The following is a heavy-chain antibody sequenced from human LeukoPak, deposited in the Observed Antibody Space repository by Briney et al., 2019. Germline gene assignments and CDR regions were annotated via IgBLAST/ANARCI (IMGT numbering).Heavy chain of an antibody. J-gene: IGHJ3*02. CDR3: ARVGPTDDYGDSHDAFDI. CDR2: IYYSGST. CDR1: GGSVSSSF. V-gene: IGHV4-59*02. D-gene: IGHD4-17*01. Sequence: SETLSHTCSVSGGSVSSSFWSWIRQPPGKGLEWIGHIYYSGSTNYNPSLKSRVTISVDTSKNHFSLKVTSVTAADTAVYYCARVGPTDDYGDSHDAFDIWGQGTLVAVSS.